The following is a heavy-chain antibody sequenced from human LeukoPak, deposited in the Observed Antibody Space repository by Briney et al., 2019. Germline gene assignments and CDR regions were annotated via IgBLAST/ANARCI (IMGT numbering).Heavy chain of an antibody. Sequence: GGSLRLSWAASAFTFSTYSMNWVRQAPGKGREWVSYISSSSSTIHYADSVEGRFTISRDHARNSLYLQMNSLRAEDTAVYYCARDAVGARYFDYWGQGTLVTVSS. CDR3: ARDAVGARYFDY. D-gene: IGHD6-6*01. CDR1: AFTFSTYS. V-gene: IGHV3-48*01. CDR2: ISSSSSTI. J-gene: IGHJ4*02.